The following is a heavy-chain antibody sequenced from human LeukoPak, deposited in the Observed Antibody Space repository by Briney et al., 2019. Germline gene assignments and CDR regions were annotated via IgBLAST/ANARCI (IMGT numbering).Heavy chain of an antibody. J-gene: IGHJ4*02. CDR3: AKDRSYGDYGEGPLDY. V-gene: IGHV3-33*06. D-gene: IGHD4-17*01. CDR1: GFTFSTYG. CDR2: IRYDGSNK. Sequence: GRSLRLSCAASGFTFSTYGMHWVRQAPDKGLEWVAIIRYDGSNKYYADSVKGRFTISRDNSKNTLYLHMNSLRAEDTAVYYCAKDRSYGDYGEGPLDYWGQGTLVTVSS.